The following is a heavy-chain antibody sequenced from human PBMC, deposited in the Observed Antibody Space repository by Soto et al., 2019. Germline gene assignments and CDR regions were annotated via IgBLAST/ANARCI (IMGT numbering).Heavy chain of an antibody. V-gene: IGHV3-30*18. Sequence: QVQLVESGGGVVQPGRSLRLSCAASGFTFSSYGMHWVRQAPGKGLEWVAVISYDGSNKYYADSVKGRFTISRDNSKNTLYLQMNSLRAEDTAVYYCAKAGYQLLSPFDYWGQGTLVTVSS. CDR3: AKAGYQLLSPFDY. D-gene: IGHD2-2*01. CDR2: ISYDGSNK. J-gene: IGHJ4*02. CDR1: GFTFSSYG.